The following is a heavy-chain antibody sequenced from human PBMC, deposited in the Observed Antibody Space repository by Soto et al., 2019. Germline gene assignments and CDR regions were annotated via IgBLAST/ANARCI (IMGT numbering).Heavy chain of an antibody. CDR3: AKPSRCNRIAVV. CDR2: ISYDGDNE. CDR1: GFIFSKYG. J-gene: IGHJ4*02. D-gene: IGHD6-19*01. Sequence: LRLSCAASGFIFSKYGMHWVRQAPGKGLEWVAAISYDGDNEYYADSVKGRFTISRANSKHTLYLQINSLRAEDTAVYYCAKPSRCNRIAVVWGQGTLVNVSS. V-gene: IGHV3-30*18.